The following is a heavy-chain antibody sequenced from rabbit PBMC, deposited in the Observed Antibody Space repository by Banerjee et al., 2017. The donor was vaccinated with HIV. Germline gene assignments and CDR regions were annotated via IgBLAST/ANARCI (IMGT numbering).Heavy chain of an antibody. CDR1: GFSFSSGYD. V-gene: IGHV1S40*01. Sequence: QSLEESGGDLVKPGASLTLTCTASGFSFSSGYDMCWVRQAPGKGLELIACIGTSSANTWYASWAKGRFPISKPSSTTVTLQMTSLTAADTATYFCARGYYGGSIYYAYYFDLWGQGTLVTVS. D-gene: IGHD8-1*01. J-gene: IGHJ4*01. CDR2: IGTSSANT. CDR3: ARGYYGGSIYYAYYFDL.